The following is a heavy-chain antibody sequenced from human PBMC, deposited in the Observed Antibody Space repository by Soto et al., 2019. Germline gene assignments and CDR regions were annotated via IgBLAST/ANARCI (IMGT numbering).Heavy chain of an antibody. CDR3: AKERVVAAKKTYYFDY. Sequence: GGSLRLSCAASGFTFSSYGMHWVRQAPGKGLEWVAVISYDGSNKYYADSVKGRFTISRDNSKNTLYLQMNSLRAEDTAVYYCAKERVVAAKKTYYFDYWGQGTLVTVSS. V-gene: IGHV3-30*18. CDR2: ISYDGSNK. CDR1: GFTFSSYG. D-gene: IGHD2-15*01. J-gene: IGHJ4*02.